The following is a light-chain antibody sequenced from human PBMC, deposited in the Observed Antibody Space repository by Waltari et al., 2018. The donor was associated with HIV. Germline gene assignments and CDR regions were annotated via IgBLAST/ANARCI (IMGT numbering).Light chain of an antibody. CDR1: QGISDS. CDR2: AAS. V-gene: IGKV1-NL1*01. Sequence: IRMTQSPSSFSASTGDRVTITCRASQGISDSLAWYQQKPGKAPKLLLYAASRLESGVPPRFSGSGSGTDYTLTISSLQPEDFATYYCQQYYSTPGTFGQGTKVEIK. CDR3: QQYYSTPGT. J-gene: IGKJ1*01.